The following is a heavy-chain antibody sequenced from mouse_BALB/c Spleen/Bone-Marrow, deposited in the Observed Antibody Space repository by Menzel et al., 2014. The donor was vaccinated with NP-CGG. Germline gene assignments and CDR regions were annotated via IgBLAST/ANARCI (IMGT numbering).Heavy chain of an antibody. Sequence: EVQLQQSGAELVKPGASVKLSCTASGFNIKDTYMHWVKQRPEQGLEWIGRIDPANGNTKYDPKFQGKATITADTSSNTAYLQLSSLTSEDTAVYYCANYYYGSSLFACWRQGTLVTVSA. V-gene: IGHV14-3*02. CDR1: GFNIKDTY. CDR3: ANYYYGSSLFAC. J-gene: IGHJ3*01. D-gene: IGHD1-1*01. CDR2: IDPANGNT.